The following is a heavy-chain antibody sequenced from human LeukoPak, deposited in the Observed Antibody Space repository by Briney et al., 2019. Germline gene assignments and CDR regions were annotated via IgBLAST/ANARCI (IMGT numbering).Heavy chain of an antibody. D-gene: IGHD6-19*01. CDR3: AVAGTGYFDS. V-gene: IGHV3-74*01. J-gene: IGHJ4*02. CDR2: INSDGSYT. Sequence: PGGSLTLSCAASGFTFSSYWMHWVRQAPAKGLVWVSRINSDGSYTSYADSVKGRFTISRDNAKNTLYLQMNSLRAEDTAVYYCAVAGTGYFDSWGQGTLVTVSS. CDR1: GFTFSSYW.